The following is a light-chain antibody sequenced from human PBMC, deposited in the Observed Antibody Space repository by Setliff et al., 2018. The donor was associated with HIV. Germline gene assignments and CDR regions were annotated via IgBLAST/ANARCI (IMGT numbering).Light chain of an antibody. Sequence: QSVLTQPPSTSGTPGHRVIISCSGSNSNIGSNTVNWYQQLPGTAPKLLIYSNNQRPSGVPDRFSGSKSGTSASLAISGLQSEDEADYYCAAWDDGLNALYVFGTGTKVTVL. J-gene: IGLJ1*01. CDR3: AAWDDGLNALYV. CDR2: SNN. CDR1: NSNIGSNT. V-gene: IGLV1-44*01.